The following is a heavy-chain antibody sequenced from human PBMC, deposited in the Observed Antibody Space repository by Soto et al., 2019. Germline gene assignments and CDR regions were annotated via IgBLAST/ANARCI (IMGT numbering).Heavy chain of an antibody. CDR1: GGSISSSNW. CDR2: IYYSGST. J-gene: IGHJ4*02. Sequence: PSETLSLTCAVSGGSISSSNWWSWVRQPPGKGLEWIGEIYYSGSTNYNPSLKSRVTISVDKSKNQFSLKLSSVTAADTAVYYCARFSRIAVAGFGYWGQGTLVTVSS. CDR3: ARFSRIAVAGFGY. V-gene: IGHV4-4*02. D-gene: IGHD6-19*01.